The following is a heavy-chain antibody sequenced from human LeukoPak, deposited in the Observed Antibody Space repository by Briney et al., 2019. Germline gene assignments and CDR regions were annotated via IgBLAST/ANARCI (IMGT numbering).Heavy chain of an antibody. V-gene: IGHV4-39*07. CDR1: GGSIISSDYH. Sequence: SETLSLTCTVSGGSIISSDYHWGWVRQPPGKGLEWIGTISYSGSTNYNPSLKSRVTISVDTSKNQFSLKLSSVTAADTAVYYCARRIGYCTNGVCARRQEFDYWGQGTLVTVSS. D-gene: IGHD2-8*01. CDR2: ISYSGST. J-gene: IGHJ4*02. CDR3: ARRIGYCTNGVCARRQEFDY.